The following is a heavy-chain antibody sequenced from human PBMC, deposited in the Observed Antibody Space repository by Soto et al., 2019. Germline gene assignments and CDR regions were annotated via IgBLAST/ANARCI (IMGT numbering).Heavy chain of an antibody. Sequence: ASVKVSCKASGYTFTSYYMHWVRQAPGQGLEWMGIINPSGGSTSYAQKFQGRVTMTRDTSTSTVYMELSSLRSEDTAVYYCARDARHLVVVTAIRQYYFDYWGQGPLVTVSS. CDR2: INPSGGST. CDR3: ARDARHLVVVTAIRQYYFDY. CDR1: GYTFTSYY. J-gene: IGHJ4*02. V-gene: IGHV1-46*01. D-gene: IGHD2-21*02.